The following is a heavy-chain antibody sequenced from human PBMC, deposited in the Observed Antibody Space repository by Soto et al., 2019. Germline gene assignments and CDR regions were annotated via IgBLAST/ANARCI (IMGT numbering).Heavy chain of an antibody. CDR2: INHSGST. CDR1: GGSFSGYS. D-gene: IGHD5-12*01. CDR3: AREEAERGLQYLNWFDP. J-gene: IGHJ5*02. V-gene: IGHV4-34*01. Sequence: QVQLQQWGAGLLKPSETLSLTCAVYGGSFSGYSWSWIRQPPGKGLEWIGEINHSGSTNYNPSLKSRVTISVDTSKNQFSLKLSSVTAADTAVYYCAREEAERGLQYLNWFDPWGQGTLVTVSS.